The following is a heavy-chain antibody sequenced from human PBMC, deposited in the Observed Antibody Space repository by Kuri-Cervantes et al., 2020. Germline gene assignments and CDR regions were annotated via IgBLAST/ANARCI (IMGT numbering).Heavy chain of an antibody. Sequence: GGSLRLSCAASGFTFSSYGMHWVRQAPGKGLEWVANIKEDGSEKYYVDSVKGRFTISRDNAKNSLYLQMNSLRAEDTAVYYCLVSVNWGQGRLVTVSS. CDR1: GFTFSSYG. J-gene: IGHJ4*02. CDR2: IKEDGSEK. CDR3: LVSVN. D-gene: IGHD4-17*01. V-gene: IGHV3-7*01.